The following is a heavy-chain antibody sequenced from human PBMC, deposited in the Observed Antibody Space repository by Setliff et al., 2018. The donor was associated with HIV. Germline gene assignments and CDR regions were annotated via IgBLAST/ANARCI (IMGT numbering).Heavy chain of an antibody. V-gene: IGHV4-39*07. CDR3: ARSKKRGDYYYYYYYMDV. J-gene: IGHJ6*03. D-gene: IGHD3-16*01. Sequence: SETLSLTCTVSGDSISSSSYYWGWIRQPPGKGLEWIGSVYYSGSTYYNPSLKSRVTISVHTSKNQFSLKLSSVTAADTAVYYCARSKKRGDYYYYYYYMDVWGKGTTVTVSS. CDR1: GDSISSSSYY. CDR2: VYYSGST.